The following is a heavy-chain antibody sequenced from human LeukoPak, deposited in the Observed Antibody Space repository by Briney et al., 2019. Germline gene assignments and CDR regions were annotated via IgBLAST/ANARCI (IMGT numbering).Heavy chain of an antibody. CDR2: ISYDGSNK. J-gene: IGHJ6*02. Sequence: RPGGSLRLSCAASGFTFSSYAMHWVRQAPGKGLEWVAVISYDGSNKYYADSVKGRFTISRDNSKNTLYLQMDSLRAEDTAVYYCARDQGGSPTSHYYYGMDVWGQGTTVTVSS. D-gene: IGHD1-26*01. V-gene: IGHV3-30*04. CDR3: ARDQGGSPTSHYYYGMDV. CDR1: GFTFSSYA.